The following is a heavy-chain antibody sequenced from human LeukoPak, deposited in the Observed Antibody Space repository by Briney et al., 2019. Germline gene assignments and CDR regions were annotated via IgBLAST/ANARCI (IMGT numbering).Heavy chain of an antibody. Sequence: GGSLRLSCAASGFTFSSYWMSWVRQAPGKGLEWVASIKQDGSEKYYVDSVKGRFTVSRDNAKNSMYLQMNSLRADDTAVYYCATTTGYSSGWYPGFFDYWGQGTLVTVSS. J-gene: IGHJ4*02. D-gene: IGHD6-19*01. V-gene: IGHV3-7*01. CDR2: IKQDGSEK. CDR1: GFTFSSYW. CDR3: ATTTGYSSGWYPGFFDY.